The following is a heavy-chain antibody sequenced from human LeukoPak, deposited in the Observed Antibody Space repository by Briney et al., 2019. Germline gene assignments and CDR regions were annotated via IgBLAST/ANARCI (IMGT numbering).Heavy chain of an antibody. J-gene: IGHJ3*02. Sequence: SETLSLTCAVSGYSISSGYYWGWIRQPPGKGLEWIGSIYHSGSTYYNPSLESRVTISVDTSKNQFSLKLSSVTAADTAVYYCARDLFPITIFGVVSEDDAFDIWGQGTMVTVSS. CDR3: ARDLFPITIFGVVSEDDAFDI. CDR2: IYHSGST. D-gene: IGHD3-3*01. V-gene: IGHV4-38-2*02. CDR1: GYSISSGYY.